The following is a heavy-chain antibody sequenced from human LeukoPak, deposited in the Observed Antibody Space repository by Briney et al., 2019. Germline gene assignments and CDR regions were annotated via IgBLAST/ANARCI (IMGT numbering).Heavy chain of an antibody. CDR1: GFTFSNYW. Sequence: PGGSLRLSCAASGFTFSNYWMSWVRQAPGKGLEWVANIKQDGSEKYYVDSVKGRFTISRDNAKNTLYLQMNSLRAEDTAVYYCARRTMAQPHGMDVWGQGTTVTVSS. J-gene: IGHJ6*02. V-gene: IGHV3-7*02. CDR2: IKQDGSEK. D-gene: IGHD3-10*01. CDR3: ARRTMAQPHGMDV.